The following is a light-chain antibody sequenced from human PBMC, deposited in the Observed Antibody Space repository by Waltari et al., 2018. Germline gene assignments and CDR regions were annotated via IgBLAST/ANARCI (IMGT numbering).Light chain of an antibody. J-gene: IGLJ2*01. V-gene: IGLV1-44*01. Sequence: QSVLTQPPSASGPPGQTATISCSVSAPNIGSNPETRYQPLPGTAPKLLTQRNNQRPSGVPDRFSGSKSGTSASLIISGLQSEDEAEYFCAAWDDSLKAVLFGGGTKLTVL. CDR1: APNIGSNP. CDR2: RNN. CDR3: AAWDDSLKAVL.